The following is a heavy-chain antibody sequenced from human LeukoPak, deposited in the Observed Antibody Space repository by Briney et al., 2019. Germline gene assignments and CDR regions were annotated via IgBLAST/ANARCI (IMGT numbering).Heavy chain of an antibody. Sequence: SETLSLTCAVYGQFFSGYYWSGLPQPPGKGLVGIGEINYSGSTKYNPSLSSRVTISVDTSKSQFSLKLNSMTAADTALYYCARGAQTYYDKAPVDYWGQGTLVTVSS. D-gene: IGHD3-22*01. J-gene: IGHJ4*02. V-gene: IGHV4-34*01. CDR2: INYSGST. CDR1: GQFFSGYY. CDR3: ARGAQTYYDKAPVDY.